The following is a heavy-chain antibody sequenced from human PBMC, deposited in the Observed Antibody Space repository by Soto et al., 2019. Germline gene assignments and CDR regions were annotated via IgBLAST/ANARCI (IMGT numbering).Heavy chain of an antibody. CDR1: GFTFSSYA. CDR2: ISGSGGST. D-gene: IGHD2-2*01. Sequence: GGSLRLSCAASGFTFSSYAMSWVRQAPGKGLEWVSAISGSGGSTYYADSVKGRFTISRDNSKNTLYLQMNSLRAEDTAVYYCAKDLPPSDEVPAATRPHYYYYYMDVWGKGTTVTVSS. CDR3: AKDLPPSDEVPAATRPHYYYYYMDV. J-gene: IGHJ6*03. V-gene: IGHV3-23*01.